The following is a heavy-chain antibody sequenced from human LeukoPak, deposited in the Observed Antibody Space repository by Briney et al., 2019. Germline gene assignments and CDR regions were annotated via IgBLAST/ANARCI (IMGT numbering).Heavy chain of an antibody. D-gene: IGHD3-16*02. J-gene: IGHJ4*02. Sequence: PSETLSLTCAVYGGSFSGYYWSWIRQPPGKGLEWIGEINHSGSTNYNPSLKSRVTISVDTSKNQFSLKLSSVTAADTAVYYCARWYYDYVWGSYRYPGHFDYWAREPWSPSPQ. CDR3: ARWYYDYVWGSYRYPGHFDY. CDR2: INHSGST. CDR1: GGSFSGYY. V-gene: IGHV4-34*01.